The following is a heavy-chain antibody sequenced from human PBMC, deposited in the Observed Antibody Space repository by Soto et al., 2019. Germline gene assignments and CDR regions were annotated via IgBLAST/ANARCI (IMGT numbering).Heavy chain of an antibody. J-gene: IGHJ3*02. V-gene: IGHV4-59*08. CDR2: IYYGGTT. CDR1: GDSISPYY. Sequence: SETLSLTCTVSGDSISPYYWSWIWQPPGKGLEWVGYIYYGGTTSYNPSLKSRVTISVETSKSQISLRLGSVTAADTAVYYCARRYGYAFDIWGQGTMVTVSS. D-gene: IGHD4-17*01. CDR3: ARRYGYAFDI.